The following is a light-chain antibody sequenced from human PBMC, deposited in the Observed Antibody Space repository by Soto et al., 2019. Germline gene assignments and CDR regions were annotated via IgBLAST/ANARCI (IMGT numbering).Light chain of an antibody. CDR1: QSVRST. CDR3: QQYNHWPPYT. V-gene: IGKV3-15*01. J-gene: IGKJ2*01. Sequence: EIVMTQSPATRSASPGETGTLSCRASQSVRSTLAWDQQKPGQAPRLLIYDASTMATGIPARFSGSGSGTEFNLTIKCLQSEDFAIYYCQQYNHWPPYTGGQGTELEMK. CDR2: DAS.